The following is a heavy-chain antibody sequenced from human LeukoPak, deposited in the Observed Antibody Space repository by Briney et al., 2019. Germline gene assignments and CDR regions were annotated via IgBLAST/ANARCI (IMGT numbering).Heavy chain of an antibody. CDR2: ISSSSSYI. CDR3: ARDWRITMIVVATGNPTFPNYGMDV. D-gene: IGHD3-22*01. V-gene: IGHV3-21*01. J-gene: IGHJ6*02. Sequence: GGSLRLSCAASGFTFSSYSMNWVRQAPGKGLEWVSSISSSSSYIYYADSVKGRFTISRDNAKNSLYLQMNSLRAEDTAVYYCARDWRITMIVVATGNPTFPNYGMDVWGQGTTVTVSS. CDR1: GFTFSSYS.